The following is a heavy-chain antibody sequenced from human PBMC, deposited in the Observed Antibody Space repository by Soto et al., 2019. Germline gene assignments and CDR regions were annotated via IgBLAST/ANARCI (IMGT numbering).Heavy chain of an antibody. Sequence: GGSLRLSCAASGFTVSSNYMSWVRQAPGKGLEWVSVIYSGGSTYYADSVKGRFTISRDNSKNTLYLQMNSLRAEDTAVYYCARDLPVGRYAFDIWGQGTMVTVSS. J-gene: IGHJ3*02. D-gene: IGHD2-15*01. CDR3: ARDLPVGRYAFDI. CDR1: GFTVSSNY. CDR2: IYSGGST. V-gene: IGHV3-53*01.